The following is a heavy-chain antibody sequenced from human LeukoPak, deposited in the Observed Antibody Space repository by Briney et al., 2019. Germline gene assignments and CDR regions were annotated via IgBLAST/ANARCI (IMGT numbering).Heavy chain of an antibody. CDR1: GYSISSGYY. Sequence: SETLSLTCTVSGYSISSGYYWSWIRQPPGKGLEWIGEINHSGSTNYNPSLKSRVTISVDTSKNQFSLKLSSVTAADTAVYYCARTQVDTAMAGFDYWGQGTLVTVSS. J-gene: IGHJ4*02. D-gene: IGHD5-18*01. CDR3: ARTQVDTAMAGFDY. V-gene: IGHV4-38-2*02. CDR2: INHSGST.